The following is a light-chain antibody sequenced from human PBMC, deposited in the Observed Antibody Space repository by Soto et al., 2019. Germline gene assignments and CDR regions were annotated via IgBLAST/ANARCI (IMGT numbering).Light chain of an antibody. J-gene: IGKJ1*01. CDR1: QGMCNH. Sequence: DIQMTQSPSSLSASVGDRVTITCGASQGMCNHLGWYQQKPGKVPKRLVYAASSLHTGVPSRFSGSGSGTEFTLPISSLQPEDFANYSCLQPDTHPWTFGQGTKVEIK. CDR3: LQPDTHPWT. V-gene: IGKV1-17*01. CDR2: AAS.